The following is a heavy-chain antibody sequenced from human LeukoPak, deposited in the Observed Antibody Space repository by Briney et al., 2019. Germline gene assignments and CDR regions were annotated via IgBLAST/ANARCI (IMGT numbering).Heavy chain of an antibody. CDR3: ARDNWNDAPGGFDP. CDR2: ITRSSTST. Sequence: GGSLRLSCAASGFTFSSYSMNWVRQAPGKGLEWVSSITRSSTSTYYTDSVRGRFTISRDNAKNSLYPQMNSLRAEDTAVYYCARDNWNDAPGGFDPWGQGTLVTVSS. D-gene: IGHD1-20*01. V-gene: IGHV3-21*01. CDR1: GFTFSSYS. J-gene: IGHJ5*02.